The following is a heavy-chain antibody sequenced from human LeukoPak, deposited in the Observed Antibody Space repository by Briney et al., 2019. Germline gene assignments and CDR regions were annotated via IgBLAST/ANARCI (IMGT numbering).Heavy chain of an antibody. CDR1: GFTVSSNY. J-gene: IGHJ3*02. CDR3: ARRAQVVTRGDAFDI. CDR2: IYSGGST. D-gene: IGHD4-23*01. Sequence: GGSLRLSCAASGFTVSSNYMSWVRQAPGKGLEWVSVIYSGGSTYYADSVKGRFTISRDNSKNTLYLQMNSLRAEDTAVYYCARRAQVVTRGDAFDIWGQGTMVTVSS. V-gene: IGHV3-53*01.